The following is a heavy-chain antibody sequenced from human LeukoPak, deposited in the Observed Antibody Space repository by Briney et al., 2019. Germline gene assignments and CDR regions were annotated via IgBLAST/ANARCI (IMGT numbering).Heavy chain of an antibody. CDR1: GGTFSSYA. CDR3: ARVDRYHFYLDV. J-gene: IGHJ6*03. Sequence: ASVKVSCKASGGTFSSYAISWVRQAPGQGLEWMGGIIPIFGTPNYAQKFQGRVKVTTDDATGTAYMELSSLMSEDTAIYYCARVDRYHFYLDVWGKGTPVTVSS. V-gene: IGHV1-69*05. CDR2: IIPIFGTP.